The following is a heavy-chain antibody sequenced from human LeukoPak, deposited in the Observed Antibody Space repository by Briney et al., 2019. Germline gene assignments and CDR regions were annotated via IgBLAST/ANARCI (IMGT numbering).Heavy chain of an antibody. J-gene: IGHJ6*02. CDR2: ISYDGSNK. CDR1: GFTFSSYG. V-gene: IGHV3-30*18. D-gene: IGHD2/OR15-2a*01. CDR3: AKGKRSSMEPGDV. Sequence: PGGSLRLSCAASGFTFSSYGMHWVRQAPGKGLEWVAVISYDGSNKYYADSVKGRFTIFRDNSKNTLYLQMNSLRAEDTAVYYCAKGKRSSMEPGDVWGQGTTVTVSS.